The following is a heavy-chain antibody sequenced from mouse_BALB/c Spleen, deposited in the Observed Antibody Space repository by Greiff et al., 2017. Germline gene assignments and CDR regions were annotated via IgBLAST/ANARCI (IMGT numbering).Heavy chain of an antibody. CDR3: ARYSNWEAWFAY. D-gene: IGHD4-1*01. V-gene: IGHV1-4*02. CDR1: GYTFTSYT. CDR2: INPSSGYT. Sequence: QVQLQQSAAELARPGASVKMSCKASGYTFTSYTMHWVKQRPGQGLEWIGYINPSSGYTEYNQKFKDKTTLTADKSSSTAYMQLSSLTSEDSAVYYCARYSNWEAWFAYWGQGTLVTVSA. J-gene: IGHJ3*01.